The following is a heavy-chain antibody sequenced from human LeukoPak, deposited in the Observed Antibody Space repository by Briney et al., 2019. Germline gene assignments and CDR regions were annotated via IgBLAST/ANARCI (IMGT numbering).Heavy chain of an antibody. CDR2: ISGSGGST. CDR1: GFTFSSYG. CDR3: ARGDTFGGVIPPNGWFDP. D-gene: IGHD3-16*02. J-gene: IGHJ5*02. Sequence: PGGSLRLSCAASGFTFSSYGMNWVRQAPGKGLEWVSAISGSGGSTDYADSVKGRFTISRDNAKNTMYLHMNSLRAEDTAVYYCARGDTFGGVIPPNGWFDPWGQGTLVTVSS. V-gene: IGHV3-23*01.